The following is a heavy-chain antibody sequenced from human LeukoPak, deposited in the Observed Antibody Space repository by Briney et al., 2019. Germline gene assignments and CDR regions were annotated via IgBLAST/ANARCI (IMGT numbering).Heavy chain of an antibody. D-gene: IGHD4-17*01. V-gene: IGHV3-23*01. CDR1: GITFSSYA. Sequence: GRSLRLSCAASGITFSSYAMSWVRQAPGKGLEWVSSISGISGSAYYADSVKGRFTISRDNSKNTLYLQMNSLRAEDTAVYSCARLATVTTFSPVVYWGQGTLVTVSS. J-gene: IGHJ4*02. CDR3: ARLATVTTFSPVVY. CDR2: ISGISGSA.